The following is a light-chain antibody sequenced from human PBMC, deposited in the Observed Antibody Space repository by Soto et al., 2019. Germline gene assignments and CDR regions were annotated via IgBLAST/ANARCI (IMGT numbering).Light chain of an antibody. Sequence: DIQLTQSPSFLSASVEDRVTITCRASQGISSYLAWYQQKPGKAPKLLIYAASTLQSGVPSRFSGSGSGTEFTLTISSLQPEDFATYYCQQLNSYPPTFGPGTKVDIK. CDR2: AAS. V-gene: IGKV1-9*01. J-gene: IGKJ3*01. CDR1: QGISSY. CDR3: QQLNSYPPT.